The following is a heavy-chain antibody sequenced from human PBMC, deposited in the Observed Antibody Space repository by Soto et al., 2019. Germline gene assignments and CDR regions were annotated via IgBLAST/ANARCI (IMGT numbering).Heavy chain of an antibody. CDR1: GFTFSYHA. J-gene: IGHJ6*02. CDR2: ISYDGDNK. CDR3: ARGTTTSAFSVMDV. V-gene: IGHV3-30-3*01. D-gene: IGHD1-1*01. Sequence: QVRLVESGGGVVQPGRSLRLSCAASGFTFSYHALNWVRQAPGKGLEWVAVISYDGDNKYIAEAVKGRLTISRDNPKNTVSLQMNSLRTEDTAMYFCARGTTTSAFSVMDVWGQGTTVTVSS.